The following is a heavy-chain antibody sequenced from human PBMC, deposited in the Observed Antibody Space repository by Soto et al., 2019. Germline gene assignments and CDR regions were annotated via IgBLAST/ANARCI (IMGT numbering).Heavy chain of an antibody. D-gene: IGHD6-19*01. CDR3: ATPRKQFTYYYGMDV. V-gene: IGHV4-34*01. Sequence: QVQLQQWGAGLLKPSETLSLTCAVYGGSFSGYYWSWIRQPPGKGLEWIGEINHSGSTNYNPSLKRGVTISVDTSKNQFYLKLSSVAAADAAVYYCATPRKQFTYYYGMDVWGQGTTVTVSS. CDR1: GGSFSGYY. J-gene: IGHJ6*02. CDR2: INHSGST.